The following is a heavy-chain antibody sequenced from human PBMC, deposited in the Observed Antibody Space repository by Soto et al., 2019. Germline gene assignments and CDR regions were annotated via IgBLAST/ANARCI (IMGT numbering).Heavy chain of an antibody. J-gene: IGHJ3*02. CDR2: TYYGSKWYN. Sequence: QVQLQQSGPGLVKPSQTLSLTCAISGDSVSSNSAAWNWIRQSPSRGLEWLGRTYYGSKWYNDYAVSVKSRITINPDTSKNQFSLQLNSVTPEDTAVYYCAREATDLYGDYGRAFDIWGQGTMVTVSS. D-gene: IGHD4-17*01. V-gene: IGHV6-1*01. CDR1: GDSVSSNSAA. CDR3: AREATDLYGDYGRAFDI.